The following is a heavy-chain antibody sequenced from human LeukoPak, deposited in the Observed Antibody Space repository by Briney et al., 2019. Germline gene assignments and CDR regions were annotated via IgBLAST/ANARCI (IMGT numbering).Heavy chain of an antibody. CDR1: GDSISSDTYY. Sequence: SEALSLTCTVSGDSISSDTYYWAWIRQPPGKGLEWIGTMSYSGTTYHYPSLKSRVTISVDTSKNQFSLRLSSVTAADTAIYYCARHVGGYILGFDIWGQGTMVTVSS. V-gene: IGHV4-39*01. J-gene: IGHJ3*02. CDR3: ARHVGGYILGFDI. CDR2: MSYSGTT. D-gene: IGHD5-18*01.